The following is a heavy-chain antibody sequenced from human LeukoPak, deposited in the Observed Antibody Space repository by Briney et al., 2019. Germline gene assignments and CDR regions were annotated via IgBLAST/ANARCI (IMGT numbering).Heavy chain of an antibody. Sequence: SETLSLTCTVSGGSISSYYWSWIRQPPGKGLEWIGYIHYSGSTNYNPSLKSRVTISVDTSKNQFSLKLSSVTAADTAVYYCARAQGYYDSSGYSSYYYMDVWGKGTTVTISS. D-gene: IGHD3-22*01. CDR3: ARAQGYYDSSGYSSYYYMDV. J-gene: IGHJ6*03. V-gene: IGHV4-59*01. CDR2: IHYSGST. CDR1: GGSISSYY.